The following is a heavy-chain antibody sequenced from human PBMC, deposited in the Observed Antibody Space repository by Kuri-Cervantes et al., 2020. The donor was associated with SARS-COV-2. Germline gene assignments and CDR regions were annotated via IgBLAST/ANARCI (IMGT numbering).Heavy chain of an antibody. Sequence: GESLKISCAASGFTFDDYGMSWVRQAPGKGLEWVSVICSGGSTIYYADSVKGRFTISRDNAKNSLYLQMNSLRAEDTAVYYCARGGGGVVSYGLDVWGQGTTVTVSS. CDR3: ARGGGGVVSYGLDV. CDR1: GFTFDDYG. J-gene: IGHJ6*02. V-gene: IGHV3-48*04. CDR2: ICSGGSTI. D-gene: IGHD3-16*01.